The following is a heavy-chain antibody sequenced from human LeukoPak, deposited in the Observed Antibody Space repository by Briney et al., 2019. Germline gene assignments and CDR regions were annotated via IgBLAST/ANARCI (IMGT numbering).Heavy chain of an antibody. CDR3: TRGRDDSSGYYPYYFDY. J-gene: IGHJ4*02. V-gene: IGHV3-49*04. CDR2: IRSKAYGGTT. Sequence: GGSLRLSCTASGFTFGDYAMSWVRQAPGKGLEWVGFIRSKAYGGTTEYAASVKGRFTISRDDSKSIAYLQMNSLKTEDTAVYYCTRGRDDSSGYYPYYFDYWGQGTPVTVSS. CDR1: GFTFGDYA. D-gene: IGHD3-22*01.